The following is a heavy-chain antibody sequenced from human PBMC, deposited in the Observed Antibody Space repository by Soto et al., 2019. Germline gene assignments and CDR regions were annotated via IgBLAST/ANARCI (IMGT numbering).Heavy chain of an antibody. CDR3: AKDPPEGYYYYYYMDV. J-gene: IGHJ6*03. Sequence: GSLRLSCAASGFTFSSYAMSWVRQAPGKGLEWVSAISGSGGSTYYADSVKGRFTISRDNSKNTLYLQMNSLRAEDTAVYYCAKDPPEGYYYYYYMDVWGKGTTVTVSS. CDR2: ISGSGGST. CDR1: GFTFSSYA. V-gene: IGHV3-23*01.